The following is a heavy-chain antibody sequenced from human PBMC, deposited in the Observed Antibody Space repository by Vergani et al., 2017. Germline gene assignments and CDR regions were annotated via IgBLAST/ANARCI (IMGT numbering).Heavy chain of an antibody. CDR2: ISGSGGST. J-gene: IGHJ6*03. V-gene: IGHV3-23*01. CDR1: GVSISSGGYS. CDR3: AKYYYYDYMDV. Sequence: LQLQESGSGLVKPSQTLSLTCAVSGVSISSGGYSWSWIRQPPGKGLEWVSAISGSGGSTYYADSVKGRFTISRDNSKNTLYLQMNSLRAEDTAVYYCAKYYYYDYMDVWGKGTTVTVS.